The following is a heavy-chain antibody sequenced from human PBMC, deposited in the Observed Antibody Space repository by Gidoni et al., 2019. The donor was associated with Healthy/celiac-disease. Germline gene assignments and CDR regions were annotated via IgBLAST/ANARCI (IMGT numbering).Heavy chain of an antibody. Sequence: QVQLQESGPGLVKPSETLYLTCTVSGCSISSYYWSCIRQPPGKGLEWIVYIYYSGSTNYTPSLKSRFTISVDTSTNQFSLTLCSVTAADTAVYYCARERGPGGDAFDIWGQGTMVTVSS. CDR1: GCSISSYY. V-gene: IGHV4-59*01. CDR3: ARERGPGGDAFDI. J-gene: IGHJ3*02. CDR2: IYYSGST.